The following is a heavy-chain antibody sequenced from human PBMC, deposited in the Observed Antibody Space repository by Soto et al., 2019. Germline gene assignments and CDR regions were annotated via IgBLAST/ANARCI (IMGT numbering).Heavy chain of an antibody. CDR1: GYPFSNYG. CDR3: ARERGGYRYGDY. CDR2: VNIDKGNT. D-gene: IGHD5-18*01. V-gene: IGHV1-18*01. Sequence: QVQLVQSGPEVKKPGASVRVSCKPSGYPFSNYGISWMRQAPGQGLEWMGWVNIDKGNTKYAQKFQDRVTMTTDTSPSTVYLELRSLRSDDTALYYCARERGGYRYGDYWGQGTMVTVSS. J-gene: IGHJ4*02.